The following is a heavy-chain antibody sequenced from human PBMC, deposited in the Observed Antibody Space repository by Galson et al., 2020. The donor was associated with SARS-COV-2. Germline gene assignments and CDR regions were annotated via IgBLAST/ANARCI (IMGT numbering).Heavy chain of an antibody. CDR3: ATSHCSSTSCYRP. CDR2: TRNKANSSTT. V-gene: IGHV3-72*01. D-gene: IGHD2-2*01. CDR1: GFTFSDHY. J-gene: IGHJ5*02. Sequence: GGSLRLSCAASGFTFSDHYMDWVRQAPGKGLEWVGRTRNKANSSTTEYAASVKGRFTISRDDSKNSLYLQMNSLKTEDTAVYYCATSHCSSTSCYRPWGQGTLVTVSS.